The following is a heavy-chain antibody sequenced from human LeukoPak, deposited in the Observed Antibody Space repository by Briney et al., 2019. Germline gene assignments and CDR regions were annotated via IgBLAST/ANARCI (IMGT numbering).Heavy chain of an antibody. D-gene: IGHD2-15*01. CDR3: ARERGHCSGGSCYGAFDY. CDR1: GFTFSSYW. V-gene: IGHV3-7*01. J-gene: IGHJ4*02. Sequence: GGSLRLSCVGSGFTFSSYWMTWVRQAPGKGREWVANIKDDGSEKYSVDSVKGRFTISRDNAKNLLYLQMSSLRAEDTAVYYCARERGHCSGGSCYGAFDYWGQGTLVTVSS. CDR2: IKDDGSEK.